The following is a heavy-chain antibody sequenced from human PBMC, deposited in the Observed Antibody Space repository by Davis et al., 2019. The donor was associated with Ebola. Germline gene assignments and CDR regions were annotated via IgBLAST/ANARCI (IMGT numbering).Heavy chain of an antibody. CDR3: AKDLSIAAAGTFGMDV. Sequence: GESLKISCAASGFTFSSYAMSWVRQAPGQGLEWVSAISGSGGSTYYADSVKGRFTISRDNSKNTLYLQMNSLRAEDTAVYYCAKDLSIAAAGTFGMDVWGQGTTVTVSS. CDR2: ISGSGGST. V-gene: IGHV3-23*01. D-gene: IGHD6-13*01. J-gene: IGHJ6*02. CDR1: GFTFSSYA.